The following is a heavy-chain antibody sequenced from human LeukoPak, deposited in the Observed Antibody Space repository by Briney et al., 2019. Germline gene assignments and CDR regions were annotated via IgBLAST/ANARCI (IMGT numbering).Heavy chain of an antibody. D-gene: IGHD6-6*01. CDR2: IYYSGST. J-gene: IGHJ6*02. CDR1: GGSISSYY. CDR3: ARWYSSSSGGYGMDV. V-gene: IGHV4-59*01. Sequence: SGTLSLTCTVSGGSISSYYWSWIRQPPGKGLEWIGYIYYSGSTNYNPSLKSRVTISVDTSKNQFSLKLSSVTAADTAVYYCARWYSSSSGGYGMDVWGQGTTVTVSS.